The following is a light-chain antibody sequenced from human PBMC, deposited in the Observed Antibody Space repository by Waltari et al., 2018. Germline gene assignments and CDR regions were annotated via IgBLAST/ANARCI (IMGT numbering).Light chain of an antibody. CDR2: KVS. J-gene: IGKJ2*01. V-gene: IGKV2-30*02. CDR3: RQGTHWPYT. Sequence: DVVMTQSPLSLPVTLGQPASISCRSSQSLVHSDGNTSLYWFQQRPGQSPRRLIYKVSKRAGGVPDRFSGSGSGTDFTLKISRVEAEDVGVYYCRQGTHWPYTFGQGTKLETK. CDR1: QSLVHSDGNTS.